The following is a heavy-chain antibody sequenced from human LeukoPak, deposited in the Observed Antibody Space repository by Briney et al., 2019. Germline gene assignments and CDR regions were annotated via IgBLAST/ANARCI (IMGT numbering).Heavy chain of an antibody. CDR1: GFTFSSYA. V-gene: IGHV3-30-3*01. Sequence: GGSLRLSCAASGFTFSSYAMHWVRQAPGKGLEWVAVISYDGSNKYYADSVKGRFTISRDNSKNTLYLQMNSLRAEDTAVYYCARDVGAAAGWDYFDYWGQGTLVTVSS. J-gene: IGHJ4*02. D-gene: IGHD6-13*01. CDR2: ISYDGSNK. CDR3: ARDVGAAAGWDYFDY.